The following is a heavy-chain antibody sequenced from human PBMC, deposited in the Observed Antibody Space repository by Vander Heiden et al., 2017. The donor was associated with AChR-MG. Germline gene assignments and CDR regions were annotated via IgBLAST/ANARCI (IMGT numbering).Heavy chain of an antibody. V-gene: IGHV3-30-3*01. D-gene: IGHD4-17*01. CDR1: GFAFSRFA. J-gene: IGHJ4*02. CDR2: ISDDGSSK. Sequence: AQLVESGGGVVQPGKSLRLSCITSGFAFSRFAVRWVRQAPGKGLEWVAVISDDGSSKYYADSVKGRCTISRDKSKKAVDLQMNSLRAEDSAVYYCARDRLTATTSFDYWGQGTLVTVSS. CDR3: ARDRLTATTSFDY.